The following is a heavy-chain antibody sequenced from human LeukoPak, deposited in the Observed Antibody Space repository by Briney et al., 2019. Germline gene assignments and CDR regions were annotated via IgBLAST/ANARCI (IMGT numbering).Heavy chain of an antibody. CDR1: GFTFSSYW. V-gene: IGHV3-74*01. CDR3: ARASSWLLGD. D-gene: IGHD3-22*01. CDR2: INSDGSST. Sequence: GGSLRLSCAASGFTFSSYWMHWVRQAPGEGLVWVSRINSDGSSTSYADSVKGRLTLPRANAKNTLYLQINSQGAEDTAVYYCARASSWLLGDWGQGTLVSVSS. J-gene: IGHJ4*02.